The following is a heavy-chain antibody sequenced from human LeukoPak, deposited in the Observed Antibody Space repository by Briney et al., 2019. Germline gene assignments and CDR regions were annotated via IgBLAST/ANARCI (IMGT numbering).Heavy chain of an antibody. CDR2: ISSSSSYI. CDR1: GFTFSSYS. Sequence: GGSLRLSCAASGFTFSSYSMNWVPQAPGKGLEWVSSISSSSSYIYYADSVKGRFTISRDNAKNSLYLQMNSLRAEDTAVYYCARVVVGATFAYDYWGQGTLVTVSS. D-gene: IGHD1-26*01. V-gene: IGHV3-21*01. CDR3: ARVVVGATFAYDY. J-gene: IGHJ4*02.